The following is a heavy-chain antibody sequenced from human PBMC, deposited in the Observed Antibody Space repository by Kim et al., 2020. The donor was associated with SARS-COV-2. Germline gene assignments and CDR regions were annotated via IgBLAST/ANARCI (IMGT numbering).Heavy chain of an antibody. Sequence: ASVKVSCKTSGYSFPNYAINWVRQAPGQGLEWMGWINTGTGTPRYSQAFLGRIVFSLVTSVSTTYLQITDLKTEDTGIYYCARWNRAYDYWGQGSLVTVS. D-gene: IGHD1-1*01. CDR2: INTGTGTP. CDR1: GYSFPNYA. CDR3: ARWNRAYDY. V-gene: IGHV7-4-1*02. J-gene: IGHJ4*02.